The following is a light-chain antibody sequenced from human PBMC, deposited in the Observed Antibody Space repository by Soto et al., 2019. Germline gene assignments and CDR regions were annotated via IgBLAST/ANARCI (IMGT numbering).Light chain of an antibody. CDR1: QSVSSW. V-gene: IGKV1-5*03. CDR3: QQYISYRT. J-gene: IGKJ1*01. CDR2: TAS. Sequence: DIQMTQSPSTLSASVGDRVTITCRASQSVSSWLAWYQQKPGKAPTLLIHTASTLQSGVPSRFSGSGSGTDFTLTITSLQPDDFATYYCQQYISYRTFGQGTK.